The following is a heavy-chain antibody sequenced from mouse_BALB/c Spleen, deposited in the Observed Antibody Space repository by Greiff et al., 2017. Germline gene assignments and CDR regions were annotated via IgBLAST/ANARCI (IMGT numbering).Heavy chain of an antibody. Sequence: VQLQQPGAELVRPGASVKLSCKASGYTFTSYWINWVKQRPGQGLEWIGNIYPSDSYTNYNQKFKDKATLTVDKSSSTAYMQLSSPTSEDSAVYYCTREGDYWGQGTTLTVSS. CDR3: TREGDY. V-gene: IGHV1-69*02. CDR2: IYPSDSYT. CDR1: GYTFTSYW. J-gene: IGHJ2*01.